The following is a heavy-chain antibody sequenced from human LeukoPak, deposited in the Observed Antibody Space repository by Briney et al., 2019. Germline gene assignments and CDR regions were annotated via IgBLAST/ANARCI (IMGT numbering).Heavy chain of an antibody. CDR2: ISSSGRTI. J-gene: IGHJ4*02. V-gene: IGHV3-48*01. Sequence: PGGSLRLSCAASGFTFSSYSMNWVRQAPGKGLEWVSYISSSGRTIYYADSVKGRFTISRDNAKKSLYLQMNSLRAEDTAVYYCASDSRNGYHYFDFWGQGTLVTVSS. D-gene: IGHD5-24*01. CDR3: ASDSRNGYHYFDF. CDR1: GFTFSSYS.